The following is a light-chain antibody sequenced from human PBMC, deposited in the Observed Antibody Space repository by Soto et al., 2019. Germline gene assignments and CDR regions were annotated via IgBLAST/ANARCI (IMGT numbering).Light chain of an antibody. CDR2: DVS. J-gene: IGLJ2*01. V-gene: IGLV2-8*01. Sequence: QSALTQPPSASGSPGQSVTISCTGTSSDVGGYNYVSWYQQHPGKAPKLMIYDVSKRPSGVPDRFSGSKSGNTASLTVSGLQAEDEADYYCSSYSGRDNPWVFGGGTKLTVL. CDR1: SSDVGGYNY. CDR3: SSYSGRDNPWV.